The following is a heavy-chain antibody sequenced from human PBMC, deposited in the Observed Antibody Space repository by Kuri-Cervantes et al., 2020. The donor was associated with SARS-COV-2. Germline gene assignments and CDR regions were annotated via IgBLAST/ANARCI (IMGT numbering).Heavy chain of an antibody. CDR2: VSAYGGTP. D-gene: IGHD3-22*01. V-gene: IGHV1-18*01. Sequence: ASVKVSCKTSGCNSNVYGVTWVRQAPGQGLEWMGWVSAYGGTPTYSQKFQGRVTFSTDTFTTTSYMELRSLRSDDTAVYYCARGVPYYFDGTVSLRYYLDYWGQGTLVTVSS. J-gene: IGHJ4*02. CDR3: ARGVPYYFDGTVSLRYYLDY. CDR1: GCNSNVYG.